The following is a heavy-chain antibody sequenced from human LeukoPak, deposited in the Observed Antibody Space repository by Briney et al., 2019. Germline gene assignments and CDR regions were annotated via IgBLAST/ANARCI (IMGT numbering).Heavy chain of an antibody. CDR3: TRDRDSSSWYRGAKFGFDY. Sequence: GGSLRLSCTASGFTFGDYAMSWFRQAPGKGLEWVGFLRSKAYGGTTEYAASVKGRFTISRDDSKSIAYLQMNSLKTEDTAVYYCTRDRDSSSWYRGAKFGFDYWGQGTLSPSPQ. J-gene: IGHJ4*02. V-gene: IGHV3-49*03. CDR1: GFTFGDYA. D-gene: IGHD6-13*01. CDR2: LRSKAYGGTT.